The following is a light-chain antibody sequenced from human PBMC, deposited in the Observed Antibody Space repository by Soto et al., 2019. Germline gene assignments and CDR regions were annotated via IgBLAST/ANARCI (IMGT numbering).Light chain of an antibody. V-gene: IGLV2-14*03. J-gene: IGLJ1*01. CDR2: DVT. CDR1: RRDVGGYNY. CDR3: SSDTIISTPAFV. Sequence: QSALSQPASVSGTPEQSITISCTGTRRDVGGYNYVSWYQQYPCKSPKLLIYDVTHRPSGVSNRFSGSNPGNTASLSISGLPAEDEADYYCSSDTIISTPAFVFGTGTKVTVL.